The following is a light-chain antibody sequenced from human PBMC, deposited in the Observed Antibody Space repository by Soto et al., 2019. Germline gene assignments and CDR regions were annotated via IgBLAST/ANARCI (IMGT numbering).Light chain of an antibody. V-gene: IGKV3-20*01. Sequence: EIVLTQSPCTLSLSTGERATLSCRASQSVSSSYLAWYQQKPGQAPRLLISGASSRATGIPDRFSGSGSGTDFTLTISSLQPDDFATYYCQQYNSYTWTFAQGTKVDIK. CDR1: QSVSSSY. J-gene: IGKJ1*01. CDR3: QQYNSYTWT. CDR2: GAS.